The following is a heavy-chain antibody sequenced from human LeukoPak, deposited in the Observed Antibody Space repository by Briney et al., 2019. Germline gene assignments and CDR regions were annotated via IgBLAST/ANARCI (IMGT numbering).Heavy chain of an antibody. D-gene: IGHD6-19*01. Sequence: PGGSLRPSCAASGFTVSNNYMSWVRQAPGKGLEWVSLIYSDGSTYYADSVKGRFTISRDNSKKTLYLQMNSLRAEDTAVYYCAREKAGIAVAGTGEGFDYWGQGTLVTVSS. CDR1: GFTVSNNY. J-gene: IGHJ4*02. V-gene: IGHV3-66*01. CDR2: IYSDGST. CDR3: AREKAGIAVAGTGEGFDY.